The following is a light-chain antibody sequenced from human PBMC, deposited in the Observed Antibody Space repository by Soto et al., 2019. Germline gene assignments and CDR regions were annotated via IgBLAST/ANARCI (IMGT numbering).Light chain of an antibody. Sequence: EIVLTQSPATLSFSPGERATLSCRASQSVSSYLAWYQRKPGQAPRLLIYGASNRATGIPDRFSGSGSGTDFTLTISRLEPEDFAVYYCQQYGSSGTFGQGTKVEIK. J-gene: IGKJ1*01. V-gene: IGKV3-20*01. CDR1: QSVSSY. CDR2: GAS. CDR3: QQYGSSGT.